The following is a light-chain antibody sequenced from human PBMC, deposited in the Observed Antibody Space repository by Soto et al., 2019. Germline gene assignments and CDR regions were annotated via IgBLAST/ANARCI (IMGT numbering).Light chain of an antibody. V-gene: IGKV3-15*01. CDR3: QQYNNWPHT. J-gene: IGKJ4*01. CDR1: QSVRSN. Sequence: EFVLTQSPGTLSLSPGERATLSCRASQSVRSNLAWYQQKPGQAPRLLIYGASTRATGIPARFRGSGSGTECTLTISSLQSEDFALYYCQQYNNWPHTFGGGTKVDIK. CDR2: GAS.